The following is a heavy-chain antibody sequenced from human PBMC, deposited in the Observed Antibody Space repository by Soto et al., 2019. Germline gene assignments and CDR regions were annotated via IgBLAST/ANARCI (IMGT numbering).Heavy chain of an antibody. CDR3: ARAYSSGWVNWFDP. J-gene: IGHJ5*02. D-gene: IGHD6-19*01. V-gene: IGHV1-2*04. CDR1: GYTFTGYY. CDR2: XNXXXGXT. Sequence: ASVKVSCKASGYTFTGYYMHLVRQAPGQGLEWMXWXNXXXGXTXXXQXXEXWVTMTRDTSISTAYMELSRLRSDDTAVYYCARAYSSGWVNWFDPWGQGTLVTVSS.